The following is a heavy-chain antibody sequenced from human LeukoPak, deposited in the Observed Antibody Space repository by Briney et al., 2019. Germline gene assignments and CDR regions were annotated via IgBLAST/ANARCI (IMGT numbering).Heavy chain of an antibody. V-gene: IGHV4-61*02. Sequence: SQTLSLTCTVSGGSISSGSYYWSWIRQPAGKGLEWIGRIYTSGSTNYNPSLKSRVTISVDTSKNQFSLKLSSVTAADTAVYYCARTGLPLGWFDPWGQGTLVTVSS. J-gene: IGHJ5*02. CDR3: ARTGLPLGWFDP. D-gene: IGHD2-15*01. CDR1: GGSISSGSYY. CDR2: IYTSGST.